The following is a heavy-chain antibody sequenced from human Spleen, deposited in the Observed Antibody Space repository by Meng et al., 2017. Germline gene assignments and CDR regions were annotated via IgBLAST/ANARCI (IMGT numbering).Heavy chain of an antibody. CDR2: ISSSGNTM. V-gene: IGHV3-48*04. CDR3: ARGIQIWQY. Sequence: EVQLLESGGGLVQPGGSLRLTCSASGFTFSNYGMSWIRQAPGRGLEWISYISSSGNTMYYADSVKGRFSISRDNAKNSLYLQMNSLRAEDTAVYYCARGIQIWQYWGQGTLVTVSS. J-gene: IGHJ4*02. CDR1: GFTFSNYG. D-gene: IGHD5-18*01.